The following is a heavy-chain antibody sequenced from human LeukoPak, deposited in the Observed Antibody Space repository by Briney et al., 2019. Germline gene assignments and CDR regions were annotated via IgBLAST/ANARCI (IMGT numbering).Heavy chain of an antibody. CDR2: IYPGDSDT. D-gene: IGHD6-13*01. J-gene: IGHJ4*02. Sequence: GESLKISFKGSGYRFTNYWIAWVRQMPGKGLEWMGIIYPGDSDTRYSPSFQGQVTISADKSISTAYLQWSSLKASDTAMYYCARHGGQYSSSLGGDYWGQGTLVTVSS. CDR3: ARHGGQYSSSLGGDY. V-gene: IGHV5-51*01. CDR1: GYRFTNYW.